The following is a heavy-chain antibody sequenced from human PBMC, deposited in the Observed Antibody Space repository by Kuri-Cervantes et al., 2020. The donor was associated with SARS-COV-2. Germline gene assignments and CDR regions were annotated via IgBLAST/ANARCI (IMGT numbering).Heavy chain of an antibody. Sequence: SQTLSLTCAISGDSVSSNSAAWNWIRQSPSRGLEWLGRTYYRSKWYNDYAVSVKSRITINPDTSKNQFSLQLNSVTPEDTAVYYCARAPYDFWSGYYGYFDYWGQGTLVTVSS. CDR2: TYYRSKWYN. D-gene: IGHD3-3*01. J-gene: IGHJ4*02. CDR3: ARAPYDFWSGYYGYFDY. V-gene: IGHV6-1*01. CDR1: GDSVSSNSAA.